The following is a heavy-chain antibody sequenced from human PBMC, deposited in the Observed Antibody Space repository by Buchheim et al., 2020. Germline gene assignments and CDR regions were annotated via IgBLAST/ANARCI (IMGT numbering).Heavy chain of an antibody. Sequence: EVQLLESGGDLVQTGGSLRLSCAASGFTFSSYAMNWVRQAPGQGLEWVSTITGSGGGTYYADSVKGRFTISGDNSKNTLYLQMNSLRAEDTALYYCAKDLNWFDPWGQGTL. V-gene: IGHV3-23*01. J-gene: IGHJ5*02. CDR2: ITGSGGGT. CDR1: GFTFSSYA. CDR3: AKDLNWFDP.